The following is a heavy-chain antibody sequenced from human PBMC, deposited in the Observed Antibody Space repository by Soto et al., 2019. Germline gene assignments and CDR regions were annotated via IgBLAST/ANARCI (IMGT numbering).Heavy chain of an antibody. CDR2: TYYRSKWYN. Sequence: SQTLSLTCAISGDSVSSNSAAWNWIRQSPSRGLEWLGRTYYRSKWYNDYAVSVKSRITINPDTSKNQFSLQLNSVTPEDTAVYYCARDRIPNIDFAFFVYIWGSYRYTRAFDIWGQGTMVTVSS. J-gene: IGHJ3*02. V-gene: IGHV6-1*01. CDR1: GDSVSSNSAA. D-gene: IGHD3-16*02. CDR3: ARDRIPNIDFAFFVYIWGSYRYTRAFDI.